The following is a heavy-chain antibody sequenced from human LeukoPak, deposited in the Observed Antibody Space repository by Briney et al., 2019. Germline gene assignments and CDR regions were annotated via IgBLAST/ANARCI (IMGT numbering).Heavy chain of an antibody. CDR2: INPNSGGT. CDR1: GYTFTDYY. D-gene: IGHD6-19*01. J-gene: IGHJ4*02. Sequence: ASVKVSCKASGYTFTDYYMHWVRQAPGQGLEWMGWINPNSGGTNYAQKFQGRVAMTRDASISTAYMELSRLRSDDTAVYYCARDFHGYSSGWYSDYWGQGTLVTVSS. V-gene: IGHV1-2*02. CDR3: ARDFHGYSSGWYSDY.